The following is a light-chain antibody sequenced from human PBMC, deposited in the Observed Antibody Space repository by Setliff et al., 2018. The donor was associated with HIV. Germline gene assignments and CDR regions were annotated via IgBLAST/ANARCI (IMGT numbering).Light chain of an antibody. CDR2: DVT. Sequence: SVLTQPASVSGSPGQSITIFCTGTSNDVGGFNYVSWYQQHPGKVPKLMIYDVTNRPSGVSYRFSGSKSGNTASLTISGLQAEDEADYYCSSYTTSRTILFGGGTK. CDR1: SNDVGGFNY. V-gene: IGLV2-14*03. J-gene: IGLJ3*02. CDR3: SSYTTSRTIL.